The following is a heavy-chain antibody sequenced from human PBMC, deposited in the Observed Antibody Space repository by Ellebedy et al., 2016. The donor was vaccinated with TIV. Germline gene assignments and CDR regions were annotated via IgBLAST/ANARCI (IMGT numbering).Heavy chain of an antibody. CDR1: GFTFSSYA. CDR2: ISYDGSNK. CDR3: AKGPLPNGWTLTGFDY. V-gene: IGHV3-30-3*01. J-gene: IGHJ4*02. D-gene: IGHD6-19*01. Sequence: GGSLRLXXAASGFTFSSYAMHWVRQAPGKGLEWVAVISYDGSNKYYADSVKGRFTISRDNSKNTLYLQMNSLRAEDTAVYYCAKGPLPNGWTLTGFDYWGQGTLVTVSS.